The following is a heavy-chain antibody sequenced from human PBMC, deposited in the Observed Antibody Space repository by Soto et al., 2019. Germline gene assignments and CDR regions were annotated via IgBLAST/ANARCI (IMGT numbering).Heavy chain of an antibody. CDR2: ISTSGGNT. CDR1: EFTFSNYA. CDR3: ANDLRIKMVRGVPFFKSVP. J-gene: IGHJ5*02. V-gene: IGHV3-23*01. Sequence: GGSLRLSCAASEFTFSNYAMNWVSQAPGKGLEWVSGISTSGGNTYYADSVKGRFTISRDNSKNTLYLQMNSLRADDTAVYYCANDLRIKMVRGVPFFKSVPWGQGTLVSVSS. D-gene: IGHD3-10*01.